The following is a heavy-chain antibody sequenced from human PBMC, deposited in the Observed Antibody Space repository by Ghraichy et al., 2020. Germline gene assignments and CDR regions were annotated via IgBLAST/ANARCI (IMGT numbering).Heavy chain of an antibody. CDR3: ARDRLGTLFDC. D-gene: IGHD1/OR15-1a*01. Sequence: GESLNISCAASGFIFNNYWMSWVRQAPGKGLEWVANIKQDGGDKYYIDSVRGRFTISRDNAKNSLFLQMNSLTDEDTAVYYCARDRLGTLFDCWGQGTLVTVSS. J-gene: IGHJ4*02. CDR2: IKQDGGDK. V-gene: IGHV3-7*01. CDR1: GFIFNNYW.